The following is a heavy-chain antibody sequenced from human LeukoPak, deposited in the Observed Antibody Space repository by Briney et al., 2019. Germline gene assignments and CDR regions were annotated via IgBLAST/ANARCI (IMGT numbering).Heavy chain of an antibody. CDR1: GGSFSGYY. Sequence: PSETLSLTCAVYGGSFSGYYWSWIRQPPGKGLEWIGEINHSGSTNYNPSLKSRVTISVDTSKNQFSLKLSPVTAADTAAYYCARDWGYSAGARFDYWGQGTLVTVSS. V-gene: IGHV4-34*01. CDR3: ARDWGYSAGARFDY. J-gene: IGHJ4*02. D-gene: IGHD5-12*01. CDR2: INHSGST.